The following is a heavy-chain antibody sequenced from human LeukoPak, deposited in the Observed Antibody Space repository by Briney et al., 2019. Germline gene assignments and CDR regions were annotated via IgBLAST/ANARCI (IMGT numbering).Heavy chain of an antibody. Sequence: ASVKVSCKASGYTFTSYGISWVRQAPGQGLEWMGWISAYNGNTNYAQKLQGRVTMTTDTSTSTAYMELRSLRSDDTAVYYCARDARELGYCSGGSCPFDCWGQGTLVTVSS. CDR2: ISAYNGNT. CDR1: GYTFTSYG. D-gene: IGHD2-15*01. CDR3: ARDARELGYCSGGSCPFDC. J-gene: IGHJ4*02. V-gene: IGHV1-18*01.